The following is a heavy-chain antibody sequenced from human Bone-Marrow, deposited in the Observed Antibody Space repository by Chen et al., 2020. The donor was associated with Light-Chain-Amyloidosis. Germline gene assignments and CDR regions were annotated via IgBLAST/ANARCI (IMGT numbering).Heavy chain of an antibody. V-gene: IGHV5-51*01. J-gene: IGHJ4*02. CDR3: ARRRDGNNFDY. CDR2: IYPDDSDA. Sequence: IGWVRQMPGKGLEWMGVIYPDDSDARYSPSFEGQVTISADKSITTAYLQWRSLKASDTAMYYCARRRDGNNFDYWGQGTLVTVSS.